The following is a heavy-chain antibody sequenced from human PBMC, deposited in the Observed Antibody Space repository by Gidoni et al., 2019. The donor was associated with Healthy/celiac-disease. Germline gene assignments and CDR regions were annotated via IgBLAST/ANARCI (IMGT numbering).Heavy chain of an antibody. CDR2: IKSKTDGGTT. V-gene: IGHV3-15*01. J-gene: IGHJ3*02. D-gene: IGHD1-26*01. Sequence: EVQLVESGGGLVKPGGSLRLSCAASGFTFSNAWMSWVRQAPGKGLEWVGRIKSKTDGGTTDYAAPVKGRFTISRDDSKNTLYLQMNSLKTEDTAVYYCTTVLGGSYRGGAFDIWGQGTMVTVSS. CDR3: TTVLGGSYRGGAFDI. CDR1: GFTFSNAW.